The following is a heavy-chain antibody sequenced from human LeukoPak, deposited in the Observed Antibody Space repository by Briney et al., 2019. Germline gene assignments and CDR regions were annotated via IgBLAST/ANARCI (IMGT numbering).Heavy chain of an antibody. D-gene: IGHD3-16*02. J-gene: IGHJ4*02. V-gene: IGHV3-30*04. CDR3: ARGPSDDYVWGSYRESFDY. CDR1: GFTFSSYA. Sequence: GRSLRLSCAASGFTFSSYAMHWVRQAPGKGLEWVAVISYDGSNKYYADSVKGQFTISRDNSKNTLYLQMNSLRAEDTAVYYCARGPSDDYVWGSYRESFDYWGQGTLVTVSS. CDR2: ISYDGSNK.